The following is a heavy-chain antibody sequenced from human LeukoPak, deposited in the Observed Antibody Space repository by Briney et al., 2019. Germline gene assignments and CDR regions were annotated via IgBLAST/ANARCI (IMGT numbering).Heavy chain of an antibody. Sequence: GGSLRLSCAASGFTFSSYSMNWVRQAPGRGLEWVSSISSSSSYIYYADSVKGRFTISRDNAKNSLYLQMNSLRAEDTAVYYCAREVTMVRGTWDYWGQGTLVTVSS. CDR1: GFTFSSYS. J-gene: IGHJ4*02. CDR3: AREVTMVRGTWDY. D-gene: IGHD3-10*01. V-gene: IGHV3-21*01. CDR2: ISSSSSYI.